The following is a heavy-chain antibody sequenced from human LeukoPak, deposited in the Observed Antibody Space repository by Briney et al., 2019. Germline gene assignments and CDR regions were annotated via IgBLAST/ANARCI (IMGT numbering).Heavy chain of an antibody. J-gene: IGHJ6*02. Sequence: ASVKVSCKASGYTFTSYYMHWVRQAPGQGLEWMGIINPSGGSTSYAQKFQGRVTMTRDMSTSTVYMELSSLRSEDTAVYYCARDLGGSAQWDYYGMDVWGQGTTVIVSS. V-gene: IGHV1-46*01. D-gene: IGHD6-19*01. CDR1: GYTFTSYY. CDR2: INPSGGST. CDR3: ARDLGGSAQWDYYGMDV.